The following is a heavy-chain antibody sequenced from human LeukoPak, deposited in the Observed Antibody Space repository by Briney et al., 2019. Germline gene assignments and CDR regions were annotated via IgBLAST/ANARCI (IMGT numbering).Heavy chain of an antibody. CDR1: GGSISSYY. Sequence: SETLSLTCTVSGGSISSYYWSWIRQPPGKGLEWIGYIHYSGSTDYNPSLKSRVTMSVDTSKNQFSLKLSSVTAADTAVYYCARHLDYYGSGSYEYWGQGTLVTVSS. D-gene: IGHD3-10*01. V-gene: IGHV4-59*08. CDR2: IHYSGST. J-gene: IGHJ4*02. CDR3: ARHLDYYGSGSYEY.